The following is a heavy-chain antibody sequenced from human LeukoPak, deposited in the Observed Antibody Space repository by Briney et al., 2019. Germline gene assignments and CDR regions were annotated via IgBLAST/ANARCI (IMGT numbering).Heavy chain of an antibody. J-gene: IGHJ4*02. CDR1: GFTFSSYG. Sequence: PGRSLRLSCAASGFTFSSYGMHSVRQAPGKGLEWVAVIWYDGSNKYYADSVKGRFTISRDNSKNTLYLQMNSLRAEDTAVYYCARQIAVAGFDYWGQGTLVTVSS. D-gene: IGHD6-19*01. CDR3: ARQIAVAGFDY. CDR2: IWYDGSNK. V-gene: IGHV3-33*01.